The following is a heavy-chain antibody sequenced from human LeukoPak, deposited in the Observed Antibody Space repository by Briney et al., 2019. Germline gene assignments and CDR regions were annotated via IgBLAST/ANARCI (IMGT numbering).Heavy chain of an antibody. V-gene: IGHV3-21*01. CDR3: ARDGICSGGSCYFLDAFDI. D-gene: IGHD2-15*01. CDR1: GFTFSNYS. CDR2: ISSSSSYI. J-gene: IGHJ3*02. Sequence: GGSLRLSCAASGFTFSNYSMNWVRQAPGKGLEWVSSISSSSSYIYYADSVKGRFTISRDNAKNSLYLQMNSLRAEDTAVYYCARDGICSGGSCYFLDAFDIWGQGTMVTVSS.